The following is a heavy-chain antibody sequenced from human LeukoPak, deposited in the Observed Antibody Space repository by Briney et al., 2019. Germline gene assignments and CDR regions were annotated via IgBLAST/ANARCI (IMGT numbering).Heavy chain of an antibody. D-gene: IGHD3-9*01. Sequence: GESLKISCKGSGYSFTSYWIGWVRQMPGKGLEWMGIIYPGDSDTRYSPSFQGQVTISADKSISTAYLQWSSLKASDTAMYYCTRAVCYYDILTDPFDYWGQGTLVTVSS. CDR1: GYSFTSYW. CDR2: IYPGDSDT. V-gene: IGHV5-51*01. CDR3: TRAVCYYDILTDPFDY. J-gene: IGHJ4*02.